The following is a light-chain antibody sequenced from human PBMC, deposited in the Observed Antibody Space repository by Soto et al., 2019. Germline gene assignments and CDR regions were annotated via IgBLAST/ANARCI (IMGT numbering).Light chain of an antibody. J-gene: IGKJ5*01. Sequence: VVLTQSPATLCLSPGERATLSCRTSLSVSVYLDWYQQKPGQAPRLLISDASNRATGIPARFSGSGSGTDFTLTISSLEPEDFAVYYCHQRQYWPPITVGPVTRLEIK. CDR3: HQRQYWPPIT. V-gene: IGKV3-11*01. CDR1: LSVSVY. CDR2: DAS.